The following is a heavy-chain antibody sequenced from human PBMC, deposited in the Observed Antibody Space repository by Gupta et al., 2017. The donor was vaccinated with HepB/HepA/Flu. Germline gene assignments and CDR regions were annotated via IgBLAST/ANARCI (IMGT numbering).Heavy chain of an antibody. Sequence: EVQLAESGGGLEQPGGSLRLSCAASGSTFSSYEMNWVRQAPGKGQEWVSYISSSGSTICDADSVKGRFTISRDNAKNSLYLQMNNLRTGDTAVYSCARDYYDSSGYAPPPLDYWGQGTLVTVSS. CDR3: ARDYYDSSGYAPPPLDY. CDR1: GSTFSSYE. D-gene: IGHD3-22*01. J-gene: IGHJ4*02. CDR2: ISSSGSTI. V-gene: IGHV3-48*03.